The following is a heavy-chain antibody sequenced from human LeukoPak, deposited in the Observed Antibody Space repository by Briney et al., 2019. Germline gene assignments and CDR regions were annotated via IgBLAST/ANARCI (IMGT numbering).Heavy chain of an antibody. J-gene: IGHJ6*02. D-gene: IGHD3-22*01. V-gene: IGHV4-31*03. CDR3: ARGRAQYYYDSSGPREVGYYYHYGKDG. CDR2: IYYSGST. CDR1: GGSISSGGYY. Sequence: SQTLSLTCTVSGGSISSGGYYWSWIRQHPGKGLEWIGYIYYSGSTYYNPSLKSRVTISVDTSKNQFSLKLSSVTAADTAVYLWARGRAQYYYDSSGPREVGYYYHYGKDGWGQGTKVTGSS.